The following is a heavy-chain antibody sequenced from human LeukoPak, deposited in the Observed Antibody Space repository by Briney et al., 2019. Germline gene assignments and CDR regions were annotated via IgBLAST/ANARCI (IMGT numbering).Heavy chain of an antibody. CDR2: ISSSSSYI. Sequence: PGGSLRLSCAASGFTFSSYSMNWVRQAPGKGLEWVSSISSSSSYIYYADSVKGRFTISRDNAKNSLYLQMNSLRAEDTAVYYCARDSRGYSGYDLGKYHFDYWGQGTLVTVSS. D-gene: IGHD5-12*01. CDR1: GFTFSSYS. V-gene: IGHV3-21*01. CDR3: ARDSRGYSGYDLGKYHFDY. J-gene: IGHJ4*02.